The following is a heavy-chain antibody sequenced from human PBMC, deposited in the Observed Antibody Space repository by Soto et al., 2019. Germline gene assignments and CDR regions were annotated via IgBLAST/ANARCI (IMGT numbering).Heavy chain of an antibody. CDR1: GFTFSSYA. V-gene: IGHV3-23*01. J-gene: IGHJ6*02. CDR3: AKDTNTYYDFWSGYYTPHYYYGMDV. Sequence: EVQLLESGGGLVQPGGSLRLSCAASGFTFSSYAMSWVRQAPGKGLEWVSAISGSGGSTYYADSVKGRFTISRDNSKNTLYLQMNSLRAEDTAVYYCAKDTNTYYDFWSGYYTPHYYYGMDVWGQGTTVTVSS. CDR2: ISGSGGST. D-gene: IGHD3-3*01.